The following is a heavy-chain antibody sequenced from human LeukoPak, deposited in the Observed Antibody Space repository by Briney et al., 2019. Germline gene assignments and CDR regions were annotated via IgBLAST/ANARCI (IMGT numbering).Heavy chain of an antibody. CDR3: ARALERPDAFDI. D-gene: IGHD1-1*01. J-gene: IGHJ3*02. CDR1: WYTFTSYY. CDR2: INPSGGST. V-gene: IGHV1-46*01. Sequence: ASVKVSCKGSWYTFTSYYMPWGGPAPGKGVEWMGIINPSGGSTSYAQKFQGRVTMTRDTSTSTVYMELSSLRSEDTAVYYCARALERPDAFDIWGQGTMVTVSS.